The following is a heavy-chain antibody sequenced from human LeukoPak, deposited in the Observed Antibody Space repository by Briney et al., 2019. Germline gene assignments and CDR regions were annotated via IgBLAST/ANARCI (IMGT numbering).Heavy chain of an antibody. CDR3: ARNGFWSGYTSDH. CDR1: GGSISSYY. D-gene: IGHD3-3*01. V-gene: IGHV4-4*07. J-gene: IGHJ4*02. Sequence: SETLSLTCTVSGGSISSYYWSWIRQPAGKGLEWIGRLYSSGSTNYNPSLKSRVTTPVDTSNNQFSLKLSSVTAADTAVYYCARNGFWSGYTSDHWGQGTLVTVSS. CDR2: LYSSGST.